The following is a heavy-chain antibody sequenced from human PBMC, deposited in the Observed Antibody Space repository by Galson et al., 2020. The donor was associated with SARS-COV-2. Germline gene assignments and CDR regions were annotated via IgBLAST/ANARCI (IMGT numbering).Heavy chain of an antibody. CDR3: AREGLVTPAAT. CDR2: IYYTGHT. V-gene: IGHV4-31*11. Sequence: SQTLSLTCAVSGDSITSGAYYWSWIRQPPGKGLEWIGYIYYTGHTSYNPSLRSRLSMSVDTSTNHFSMKLSSVTVADTAVYFCAREGLVTPAATWGQGTLVTVSS. CDR1: GDSITSGAYY. D-gene: IGHD2-2*01. J-gene: IGHJ5*02.